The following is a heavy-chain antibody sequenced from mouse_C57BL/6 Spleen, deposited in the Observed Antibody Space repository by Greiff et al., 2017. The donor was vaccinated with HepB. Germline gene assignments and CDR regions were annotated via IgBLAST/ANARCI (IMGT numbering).Heavy chain of an antibody. CDR3: ARQDYGSSYVDY. Sequence: VQLQQSGAELVRPGASVTLSCKASGYAFSSSWMNWVKQRPGKGLEWIGRIYPGDGDTNYNGKFKGKATLTADKSSSTAYMQLSSLTSEDSAVYFCARQDYGSSYVDYWGQGTTLTVSS. J-gene: IGHJ2*01. CDR1: GYAFSSSW. CDR2: IYPGDGDT. V-gene: IGHV1-82*01. D-gene: IGHD1-1*01.